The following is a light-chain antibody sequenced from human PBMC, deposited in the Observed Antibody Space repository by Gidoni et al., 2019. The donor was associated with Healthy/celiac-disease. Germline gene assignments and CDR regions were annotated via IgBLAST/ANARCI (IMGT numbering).Light chain of an antibody. CDR2: AAS. CDR1: QGISNS. V-gene: IGKV1-NL1*01. Sequence: DIQMTQSPSSLSASVGDRVTITCRASQGISNSLAWYQQKPGKAPKLLLYAASRLESGVPSRFSGRGSGTDYTLTISSLQPEDFATYYCQQYYSTPYTFXQXTKLEIK. CDR3: QQYYSTPYT. J-gene: IGKJ2*01.